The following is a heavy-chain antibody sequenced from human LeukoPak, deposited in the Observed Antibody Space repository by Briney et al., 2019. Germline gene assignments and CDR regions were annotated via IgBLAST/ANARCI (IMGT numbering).Heavy chain of an antibody. J-gene: IGHJ4*02. CDR1: GFTFSSYA. CDR3: AKDQNREPYYFDY. Sequence: PGGSPRLSCAASGFTFSSYAMHWVRQAPGKGLEWVAVISYDGSTNYADSVKGRFTISRDNSKNTLYLQMNSLRAEDTAVYYCAKDQNREPYYFDYWGQGTLVTVSS. CDR2: ISYDGST. V-gene: IGHV3-30*18. D-gene: IGHD1-14*01.